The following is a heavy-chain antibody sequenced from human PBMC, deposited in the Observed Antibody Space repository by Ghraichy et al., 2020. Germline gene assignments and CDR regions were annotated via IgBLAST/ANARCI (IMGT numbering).Heavy chain of an antibody. Sequence: GGSLRLSCAASGFTLNEFAMTWVRQAPGKGLEWVSGILGSGETTYYGESVKGRFTIYRDNSKNTVYLQMDSLRAEDTAVYYCAKERVRAYYYYGMDVWGQGTTVTVSS. CDR3: AKERVRAYYYYGMDV. D-gene: IGHD3-3*01. CDR2: ILGSGETT. J-gene: IGHJ6*02. CDR1: GFTLNEFA. V-gene: IGHV3-23*01.